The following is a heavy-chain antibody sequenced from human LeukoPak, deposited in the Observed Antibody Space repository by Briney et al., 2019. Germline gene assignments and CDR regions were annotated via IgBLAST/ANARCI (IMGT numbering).Heavy chain of an antibody. J-gene: IGHJ4*02. D-gene: IGHD6-19*01. Sequence: GASVKVSFKASGYTFTSYYMHWVRQAPGQGREWMGLINPSGGSTSYAQKFQGRVTMTRDTSTSTVYMELSSLRSEDTAVYYCARDPQAVAGNFDYWGQGTLVTVSS. CDR3: ARDPQAVAGNFDY. CDR1: GYTFTSYY. V-gene: IGHV1-46*01. CDR2: INPSGGST.